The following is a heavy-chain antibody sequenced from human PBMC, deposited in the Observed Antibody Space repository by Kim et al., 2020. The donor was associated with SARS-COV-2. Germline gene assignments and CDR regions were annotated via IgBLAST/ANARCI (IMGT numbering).Heavy chain of an antibody. J-gene: IGHJ6*02. V-gene: IGHV3-53*01. CDR2: IYSGGST. D-gene: IGHD3-22*01. CDR1: GFTVSSNY. CDR3: ATSTMRYYGMDV. Sequence: GGSLRLSCAASGFTVSSNYMSWVRQAPGKGLEWVSVIYSGGSTYYADSVKGRFTISRDNSKNTLYLQMNSLRAEDTAVYYCATSTMRYYGMDVWGQGTTVTVSS.